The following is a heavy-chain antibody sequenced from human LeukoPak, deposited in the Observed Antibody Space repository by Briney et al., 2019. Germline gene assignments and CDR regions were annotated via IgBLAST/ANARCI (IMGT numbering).Heavy chain of an antibody. CDR2: ISWNSGSI. Sequence: TGGSLRLSCAASGFTFDDYAMHWVRQAPGKGLEWVSGISWNSGSIGYADSVKGRFTISRDNAKNSLYLQMNSLRAEDTALYYCAKSENYDILTGQHMDVWVKRATVAISS. CDR3: AKSENYDILTGQHMDV. CDR1: GFTFDDYA. D-gene: IGHD3-9*01. J-gene: IGHJ6*03. V-gene: IGHV3-9*01.